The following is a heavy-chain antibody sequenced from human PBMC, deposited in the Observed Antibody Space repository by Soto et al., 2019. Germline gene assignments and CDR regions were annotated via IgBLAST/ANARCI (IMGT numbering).Heavy chain of an antibody. J-gene: IGHJ5*02. Sequence: SETLSLTCTVSGGSVSSGSYYWSWIRQPPGKGLEWIGYIYYSGSTKYNPSLKSRVTITIDTSASTGYLELNSLRYEDTAVYYCARERWASGSRWLDPWGQGTLVTVSS. D-gene: IGHD6-19*01. V-gene: IGHV4-61*01. CDR2: IYYSGST. CDR3: ARERWASGSRWLDP. CDR1: GGSVSSGSYY.